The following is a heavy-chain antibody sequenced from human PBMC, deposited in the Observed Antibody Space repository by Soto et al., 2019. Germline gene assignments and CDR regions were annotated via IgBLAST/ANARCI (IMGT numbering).Heavy chain of an antibody. D-gene: IGHD2-2*01. V-gene: IGHV1-18*01. J-gene: IGHJ4*02. CDR3: ARSSAGVPAAMLDY. CDR1: GYTFTSYG. Sequence: QVQLVQSGAEVKKPGASVKVSCKASGYTFTSYGISWVRQAPGQGREGMGWISAYNGNTNYAQKLQGRVTMTTDTSTSKAYMELRSLRSDDTAVYYCARSSAGVPAAMLDYWGQGTLVTVSS. CDR2: ISAYNGNT.